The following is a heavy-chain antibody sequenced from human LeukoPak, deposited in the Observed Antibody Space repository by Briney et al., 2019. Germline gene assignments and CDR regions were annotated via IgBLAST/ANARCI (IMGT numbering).Heavy chain of an antibody. CDR1: GGSISSYY. CDR2: IYTSGST. D-gene: IGHD1-26*01. CDR3: ARSLRELLWHNKKSCWYFDL. J-gene: IGHJ2*01. Sequence: KPSETLSLTCTVSGGSISSYYWSWIRQPAGKGLEWIGRIYTSGSTNYNPSLKSRVTMSVDTSKNQFSLKLSSVTAADTAVYYCARSLRELLWHNKKSCWYFDLWGRGTLVTVSS. V-gene: IGHV4-4*07.